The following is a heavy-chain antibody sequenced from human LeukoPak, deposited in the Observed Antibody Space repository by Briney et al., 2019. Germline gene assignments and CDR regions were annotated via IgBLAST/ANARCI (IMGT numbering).Heavy chain of an antibody. D-gene: IGHD3-22*01. Sequence: GGSLRLSCAASGFTFSNAWMSWVRQAPGKGLEWVGRIKSKTDGGTTDYAAPVKGGFTISRDDSKNTLYLQMNSLKTEDTAVYYCTTARGNYYDSSGYYYVLEYFQHWGQGTLVTVSS. CDR2: IKSKTDGGTT. V-gene: IGHV3-15*01. J-gene: IGHJ1*01. CDR3: TTARGNYYDSSGYYYVLEYFQH. CDR1: GFTFSNAW.